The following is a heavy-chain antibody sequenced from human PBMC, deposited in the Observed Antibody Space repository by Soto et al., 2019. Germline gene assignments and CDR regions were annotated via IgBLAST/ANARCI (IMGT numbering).Heavy chain of an antibody. CDR2: IYYSGNT. CDR1: GGSISSSSYY. D-gene: IGHD5-18*01. CDR3: ATPVRQLGSLV. Sequence: QLQLQESGPGLVKPSETLSLTCTVSGGSISSSSYYWDWIRQPPRKGLEWIGTIYYSGNTYYNPSPKSRVTLSVVTSKNQFSLKLSSVTAADTAVYFCATPVRQLGSLVWGQGTTVTVSS. V-gene: IGHV4-39*01. J-gene: IGHJ6*02.